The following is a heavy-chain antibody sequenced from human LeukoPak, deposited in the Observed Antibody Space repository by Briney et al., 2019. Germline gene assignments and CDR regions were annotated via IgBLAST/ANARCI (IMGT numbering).Heavy chain of an antibody. J-gene: IGHJ4*02. V-gene: IGHV3-48*01. CDR1: GFTFSNYS. D-gene: IGHD3-10*01. Sequence: GGSLRLSCEASGFTFSNYSMNWVRQAPGKGLEWVSYIRSSSTTIYYADSVKGRFTISRDNAKNSLYLQMNSLRAEDTAVYYCARALWFGETFPAYWGQGTLVTVSS. CDR3: ARALWFGETFPAY. CDR2: IRSSSTTI.